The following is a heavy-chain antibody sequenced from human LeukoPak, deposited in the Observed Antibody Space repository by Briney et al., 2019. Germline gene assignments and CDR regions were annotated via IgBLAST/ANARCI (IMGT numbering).Heavy chain of an antibody. D-gene: IGHD6-13*01. CDR1: GGTFSSYA. V-gene: IGHV1-69*13. CDR3: ARGPYSSSWYGNYYYGMDV. Sequence: ASVKVSCKASGGTFSSYAISWVRQAPGQGLEWMGGIIPIFGTANYAQKFQGRVTITAGESTSTAYMELSSLRSEDTAVYYCARGPYSSSWYGNYYYGMDVWGKGTTVTVSS. J-gene: IGHJ6*04. CDR2: IIPIFGTA.